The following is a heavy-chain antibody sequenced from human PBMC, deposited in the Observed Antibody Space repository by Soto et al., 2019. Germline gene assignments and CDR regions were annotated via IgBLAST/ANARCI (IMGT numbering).Heavy chain of an antibody. CDR2: INHRGST. CDR1: VGSFSGYY. D-gene: IGHD6-19*01. V-gene: IGHV4-34*01. Sequence: SETLSLTCAVYVGSFSGYYWSWIRQPPGKGLEWIGEINHRGSTYYNPSLKSRFTISVDTSKNQFSLKLSSLRSEDTAVYYCARVQGYSSGWSSDYWGQGTLVTVSS. CDR3: ARVQGYSSGWSSDY. J-gene: IGHJ4*02.